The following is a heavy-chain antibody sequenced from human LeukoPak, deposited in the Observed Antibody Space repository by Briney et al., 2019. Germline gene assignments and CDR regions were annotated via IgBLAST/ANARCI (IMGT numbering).Heavy chain of an antibody. CDR1: GGTFSSYA. CDR3: ARDIGSGWYHFDY. J-gene: IGHJ4*02. CDR2: IIPIFGTA. V-gene: IGHV1-69*01. Sequence: SVKVSCKASGGTFSSYAISWVRQAPGQGLEWMGGIIPIFGTANYAQKFQGRVTITADESTSTAYMELSSLRSEDTAVYYCARDIGSGWYHFDYWGQGTLVTVSS. D-gene: IGHD6-19*01.